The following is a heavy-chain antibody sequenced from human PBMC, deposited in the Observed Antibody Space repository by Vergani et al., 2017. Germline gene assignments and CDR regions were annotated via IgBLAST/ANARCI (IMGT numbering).Heavy chain of an antibody. Sequence: EVQLLESGGGLVQPGGSLRLSCAASGFTFSSYAMSWVRQAPGKGLEWVSAIRGSGGSTYYADSVKGRFTISRDNSKNTLYLQMNSLRAEDTAVYYCAKVSSGYYDSSGYADVPFDYWGQGTLVTVSS. CDR2: IRGSGGST. CDR3: AKVSSGYYDSSGYADVPFDY. J-gene: IGHJ4*02. CDR1: GFTFSSYA. D-gene: IGHD3-22*01. V-gene: IGHV3-23*01.